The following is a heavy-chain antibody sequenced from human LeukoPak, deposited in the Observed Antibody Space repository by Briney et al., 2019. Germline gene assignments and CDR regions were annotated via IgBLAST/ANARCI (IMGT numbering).Heavy chain of an antibody. J-gene: IGHJ4*02. Sequence: GGSLRLSCAASGFTFSSYAMSWVRQAPGKGLEWVSVISESGDVTHYADSMKGRFTISRDNTKNTLNLQMNSLRDEDTAIYYCARDSSHYLGSSDYWGQGTLVTVSS. CDR1: GFTFSSYA. CDR2: ISESGDVT. V-gene: IGHV3-23*01. CDR3: ARDSSHYLGSSDY. D-gene: IGHD6-6*01.